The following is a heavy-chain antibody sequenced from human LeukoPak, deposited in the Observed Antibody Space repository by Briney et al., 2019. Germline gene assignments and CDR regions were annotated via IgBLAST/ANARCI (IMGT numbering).Heavy chain of an antibody. D-gene: IGHD3-3*01. Sequence: GGSLRLSCAASGFTFSSYAMHWVRQAPGKGLEYVSAISSNGGSTYYANSVKGRFTISRDNAKNSLYLQMNSLRAEDTAVYYCARDGFWSGYYNFDYWGQGTLVTVSS. CDR3: ARDGFWSGYYNFDY. J-gene: IGHJ4*02. V-gene: IGHV3-64*01. CDR2: ISSNGGST. CDR1: GFTFSSYA.